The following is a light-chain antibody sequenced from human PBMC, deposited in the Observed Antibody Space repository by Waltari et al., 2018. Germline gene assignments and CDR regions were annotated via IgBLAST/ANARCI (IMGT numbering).Light chain of an antibody. J-gene: IGKJ4*01. CDR2: AAS. CDR3: QQYNSYPFT. Sequence: DIQMPQSPSSLSASVGDSVAITCRASQGINNYLVWFQQKPGKAAKSLIYAASSLQSGVPSKFSGSGSGTDFTRTISSQHPDDFATYYCQQYNSYPFTFGGGTKVEI. CDR1: QGINNY. V-gene: IGKV1-16*02.